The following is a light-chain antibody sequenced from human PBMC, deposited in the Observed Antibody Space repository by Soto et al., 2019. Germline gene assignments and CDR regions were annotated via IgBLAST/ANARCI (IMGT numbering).Light chain of an antibody. CDR1: QSILHSPNNKDA. J-gene: IGKJ1*01. CDR2: WAA. V-gene: IGKV4-1*01. Sequence: DIVMTQSPDSLAVSLAERATINCKSSQSILHSPNNKDALTWYQQKPGQPPKLLINWAATRESGVPGRFSGAGSGTDFTLTISSLQAEDVAVYYCQQFYTTPTFGRGTRVEIK. CDR3: QQFYTTPT.